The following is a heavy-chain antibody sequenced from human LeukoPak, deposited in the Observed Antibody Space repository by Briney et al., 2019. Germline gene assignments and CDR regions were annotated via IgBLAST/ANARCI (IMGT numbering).Heavy chain of an antibody. V-gene: IGHV4-39*01. CDR1: GGSISSSSYY. CDR2: IYYSGTT. CDR3: ATFWGAGY. J-gene: IGHJ4*02. Sequence: SETLSLTCTVSGGSISSSSYYWGWIRQPPGKGLEWIGSIYYSGTTYYNPSLKNRVTISVDMSKSQFSLKLSSVTAADTAVYYCATFWGAGYWGQGALVTVSS. D-gene: IGHD3-16*01.